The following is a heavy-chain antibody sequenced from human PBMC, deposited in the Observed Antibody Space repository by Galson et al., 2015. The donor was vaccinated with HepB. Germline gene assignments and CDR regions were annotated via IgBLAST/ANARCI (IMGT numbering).Heavy chain of an antibody. J-gene: IGHJ4*02. D-gene: IGHD5-24*01. CDR3: ARGTSRDGYNLLIQRGDYFDY. CDR2: INAGNGNT. Sequence: SVKVSCKASGYTFTSYAMHWVRQAPGQRLEWMGWINAGNGNTKYSQKFQGRVTITRDTSASTAYMELSSLRSEDTAVYYCARGTSRDGYNLLIQRGDYFDYWGQGTLVTVSS. CDR1: GYTFTSYA. V-gene: IGHV1-3*01.